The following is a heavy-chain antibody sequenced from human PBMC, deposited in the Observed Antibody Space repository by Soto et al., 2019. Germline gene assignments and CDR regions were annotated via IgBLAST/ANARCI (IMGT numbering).Heavy chain of an antibody. CDR1: GYSFTSYW. D-gene: IGHD3-10*01. CDR3: ARLPAYYGSGSYPRGAFDI. J-gene: IGHJ3*02. Sequence: ESLQISCTGSGYSFTSYWMIWVRQMPGKGLECMGRIDPSDSYTNYSPSFQGHVTISADKSISTAYLQWSSLKASDTAMYYCARLPAYYGSGSYPRGAFDIRGQETVVTASS. CDR2: IDPSDSYT. V-gene: IGHV5-10-1*01.